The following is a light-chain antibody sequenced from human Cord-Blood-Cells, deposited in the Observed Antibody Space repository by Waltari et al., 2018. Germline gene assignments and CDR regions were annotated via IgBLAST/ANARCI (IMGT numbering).Light chain of an antibody. CDR1: QSVSSY. J-gene: IGKJ5*01. CDR2: DAS. V-gene: IGKV3-11*01. CDR3: QQRSNWPPIT. Sequence: EIVLTQSPATLSLSPGDRAHPSCRASQSVSSYLAWYQQKPGQAPRLLIYDASNRATCIPARFSGSGSGTDFTLTISSLEPEDFAVYYCQQRSNWPPITFGQGTRLEIK.